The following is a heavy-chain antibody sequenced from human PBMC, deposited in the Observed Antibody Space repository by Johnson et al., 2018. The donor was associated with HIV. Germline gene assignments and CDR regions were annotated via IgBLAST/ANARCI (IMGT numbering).Heavy chain of an antibody. D-gene: IGHD1-26*01. J-gene: IGHJ3*02. CDR3: AREGGATPAFDI. CDR2: ISYDGSNK. CDR1: GFTFSSSA. V-gene: IGHV3-30*14. Sequence: QVQLVESGGGVVQPGRSLRLSCAASGFTFSSSAMHWVRQAPGKGLEWVAVISYDGSNKYYADSVKGRFTISRDNSKNTLYLQMNSLSAEDTAVYYCAREGGATPAFDIWGQGTMVTVSS.